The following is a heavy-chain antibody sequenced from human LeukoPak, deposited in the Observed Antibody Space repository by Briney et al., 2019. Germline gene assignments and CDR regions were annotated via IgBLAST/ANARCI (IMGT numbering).Heavy chain of an antibody. CDR1: GFIFSSDS. J-gene: IGHJ4*02. CDR2: ISSTGAYI. CDR3: ARGLAAAGTRGPY. D-gene: IGHD6-13*01. V-gene: IGHV3-21*01. Sequence: GGSLRLSCAPSGFIFSSDSMIWVRQAPGKGLEWVSSISSTGAYIYYADSLKGRFTISRDNAKNSLYLQMNSLRADDTAVYYCARGLAAAGTRGPYGGQGTLVTVSS.